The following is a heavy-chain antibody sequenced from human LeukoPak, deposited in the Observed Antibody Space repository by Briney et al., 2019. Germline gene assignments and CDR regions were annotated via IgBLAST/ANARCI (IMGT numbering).Heavy chain of an antibody. CDR3: VREVTMVRGVITFYHYNGMDV. Sequence: ASVKVSCKASGYTFTSYGISWVRQAPGQGLEWMGWISAYNGYTNYAQNFQGRVTMTTDASTSTAYMELRSLRSDDTAVYYCVREVTMVRGVITFYHYNGMDVWGQGTAVTVSS. D-gene: IGHD3-10*01. CDR1: GYTFTSYG. J-gene: IGHJ6*02. CDR2: ISAYNGYT. V-gene: IGHV1-18*01.